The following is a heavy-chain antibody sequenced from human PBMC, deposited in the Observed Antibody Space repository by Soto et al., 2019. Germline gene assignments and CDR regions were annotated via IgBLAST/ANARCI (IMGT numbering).Heavy chain of an antibody. Sequence: PGGSLRLSCAASGFTFSSYAMSWVRQAPGKGLEWVSAISGSGGSTYYADSVKGRFTISRDNSKNTLYLQMNSLRAEDTAVYYCATPYCSSTSCYTLEYYYYGMDVWGQGTTVTVSS. CDR3: ATPYCSSTSCYTLEYYYYGMDV. D-gene: IGHD2-2*02. V-gene: IGHV3-23*01. J-gene: IGHJ6*02. CDR2: ISGSGGST. CDR1: GFTFSSYA.